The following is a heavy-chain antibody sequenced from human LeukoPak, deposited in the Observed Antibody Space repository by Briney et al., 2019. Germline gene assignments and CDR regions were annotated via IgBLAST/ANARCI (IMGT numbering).Heavy chain of an antibody. Sequence: GGSLRLSCAASGFTFSSYAMHWVRQAPGKGLEWVAVISYDGSNKYYADSVKGRFTISRDNSKNTLYLQMNSLRAEDTAVYYCARGRFALGYCSGGSCYSHFDYWGQGTLVTVS. D-gene: IGHD2-15*01. V-gene: IGHV3-30*04. CDR2: ISYDGSNK. J-gene: IGHJ4*02. CDR1: GFTFSSYA. CDR3: ARGRFALGYCSGGSCYSHFDY.